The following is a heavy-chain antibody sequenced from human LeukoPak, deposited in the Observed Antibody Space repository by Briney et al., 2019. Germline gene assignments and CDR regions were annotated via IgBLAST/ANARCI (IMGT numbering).Heavy chain of an antibody. V-gene: IGHV4-39*07. J-gene: IGHJ6*03. CDR2: IYYSGST. Sequence: SETLSLTCTVSGGSISSSSYYWGWIRQPPGKGLEWIANIYYSGSTYFNPSLKSRVTISIDTSKNQFSLKLSSVTAADTAVYYCARVTAAAGTYRFYYYYMDVWGKGTTVTISS. D-gene: IGHD6-13*01. CDR1: GGSISSSSYY. CDR3: ARVTAAAGTYRFYYYYMDV.